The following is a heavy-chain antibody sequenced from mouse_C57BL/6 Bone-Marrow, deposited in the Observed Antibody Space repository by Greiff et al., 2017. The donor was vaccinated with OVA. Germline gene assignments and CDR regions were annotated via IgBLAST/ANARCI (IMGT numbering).Heavy chain of an antibody. J-gene: IGHJ2*01. CDR2: IDPENGDT. CDR3: TTEDFDY. CDR1: GFNIKDDY. V-gene: IGHV14-4*01. Sequence: VQLQQSGAELVRPGASVKLSCTASGFNIKDDYMHWVKQRPEQGLEWIGWIDPENGDTEYASKFQGKATITADTSSNTAYPQLSSLTSEDTAVYYCTTEDFDYWGQGTTLTVSS.